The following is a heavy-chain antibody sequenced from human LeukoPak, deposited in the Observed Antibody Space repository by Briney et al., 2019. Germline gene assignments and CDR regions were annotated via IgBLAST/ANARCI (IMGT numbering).Heavy chain of an antibody. CDR2: INHSGST. V-gene: IGHV4-34*01. J-gene: IGHJ4*02. D-gene: IGHD2-15*01. CDR1: GGSFSGYY. CDR3: ARGPNYCSGGSCYSLLRGDSRY. Sequence: SETLSLTCAVYGGSFSGYYWSWIREPPGKGLEWIGEINHSGSTNYNPSLKSRVTISVDTSKNQFSLKLSSVTAADTAVYYCARGPNYCSGGSCYSLLRGDSRYRGQGTLVAVSS.